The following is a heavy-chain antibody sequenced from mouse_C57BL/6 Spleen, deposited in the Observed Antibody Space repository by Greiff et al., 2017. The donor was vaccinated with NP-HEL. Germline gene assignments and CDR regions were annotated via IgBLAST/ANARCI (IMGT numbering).Heavy chain of an antibody. V-gene: IGHV5-4*01. CDR1: GFTFSSYA. CDR3: AREGYYYGSSYEGYAMDY. D-gene: IGHD1-1*01. CDR2: ISDGGSYT. J-gene: IGHJ4*01. Sequence: EVQGVESGGGLVKPGGSLKLSCAASGFTFSSYAMSWVRQTPEKRLEWVATISDGGSYTYYPDNVKGRFTISRDNAKNNLYLQMSHLKSEDTAMYYCAREGYYYGSSYEGYAMDYWGQGTSVTVSS.